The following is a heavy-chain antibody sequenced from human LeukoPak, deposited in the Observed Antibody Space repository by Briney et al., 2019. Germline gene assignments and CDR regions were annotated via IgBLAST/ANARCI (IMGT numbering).Heavy chain of an antibody. Sequence: PSETLSLTCTVSGGSISSYYWSWIRQPPGKGLEWIGYIYTSGSTNYNPSLKSRVTISVDTSKNQFSLKLSSVTAADTAVYYCARHLDYGDYPLLMDVWGKGTTVTVSS. V-gene: IGHV4-4*09. CDR1: GGSISSYY. CDR3: ARHLDYGDYPLLMDV. D-gene: IGHD4-17*01. CDR2: IYTSGST. J-gene: IGHJ6*04.